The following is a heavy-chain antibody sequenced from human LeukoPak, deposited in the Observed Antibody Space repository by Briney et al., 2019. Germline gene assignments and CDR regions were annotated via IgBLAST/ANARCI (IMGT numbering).Heavy chain of an antibody. V-gene: IGHV4-34*01. Sequence: SETLSLTCAVYGGSFHGYHWSWIRQPPGKGLEWIGEINPSGSTNYNPSLKSRVTILVATSKNQFSLELSSVTAADTAVYYCASPRLAGSDYWGQGTLVTVSS. CDR2: INPSGST. D-gene: IGHD6-19*01. J-gene: IGHJ4*02. CDR1: GGSFHGYH. CDR3: ASPRLAGSDY.